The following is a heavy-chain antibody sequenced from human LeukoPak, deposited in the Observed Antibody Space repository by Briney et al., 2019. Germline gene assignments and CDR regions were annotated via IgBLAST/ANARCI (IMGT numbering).Heavy chain of an antibody. Sequence: GSLRLSCAASGFTFSSFAMSWVRQAPGKGLEWVANIKQDGSEKYYVDSVKGRFTISRDNAKNSLCLQMNSLRAEDTAVYYCARDKRVGSMVRGVLDYWGQGTLVTVSS. CDR1: GFTFSSFA. CDR3: ARDKRVGSMVRGVLDY. CDR2: IKQDGSEK. J-gene: IGHJ4*02. V-gene: IGHV3-7*03. D-gene: IGHD3-10*01.